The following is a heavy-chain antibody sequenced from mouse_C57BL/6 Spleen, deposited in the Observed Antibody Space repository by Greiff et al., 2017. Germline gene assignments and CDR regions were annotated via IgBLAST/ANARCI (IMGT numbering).Heavy chain of an antibody. CDR3: TREELRGY. V-gene: IGHV1-55*01. CDR1: GYTFTSYW. D-gene: IGHD2-4*01. Sequence: QVQLQQPGAELVKPGASVKMSCKASGYTFTSYWIPWVKQRPGQGLEWIGNIHPARGSTNYNEKFKSKATLTVDTSSSTAYMQLSRLASEDSAVYYSTREELRGYWGQGTTLTVSS. CDR2: IHPARGST. J-gene: IGHJ2*01.